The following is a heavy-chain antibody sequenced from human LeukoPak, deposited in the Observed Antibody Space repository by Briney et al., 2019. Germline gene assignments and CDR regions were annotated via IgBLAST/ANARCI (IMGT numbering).Heavy chain of an antibody. Sequence: GGSLRLSCAVSGFTFSSYAMSWVRQAPGKGLEWVSYISSSSSTIYYADSVKGRFTISRDNAKNSLYLQMNSLRDEDTAVYYCARDLARGFDYWGQGTLVTVSS. CDR3: ARDLARGFDY. J-gene: IGHJ4*02. V-gene: IGHV3-48*02. CDR2: ISSSSSTI. CDR1: GFTFSSYA.